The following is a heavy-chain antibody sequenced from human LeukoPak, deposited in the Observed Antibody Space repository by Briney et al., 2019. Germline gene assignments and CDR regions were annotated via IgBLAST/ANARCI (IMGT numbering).Heavy chain of an antibody. J-gene: IGHJ4*02. V-gene: IGHV3-73*01. D-gene: IGHD3-22*01. Sequence: GGSLRLSCAASGFTFSGPAMHWVRQASGKGLEWVGRIRSKANSYATAYAASVKGRFTISRDDSKNTAYLQMNSLKTEDTAVYYCKGYYYDSSGYYRDYWGQGTLVTVSS. CDR2: IRSKANSYAT. CDR1: GFTFSGPA. CDR3: KGYYYDSSGYYRDY.